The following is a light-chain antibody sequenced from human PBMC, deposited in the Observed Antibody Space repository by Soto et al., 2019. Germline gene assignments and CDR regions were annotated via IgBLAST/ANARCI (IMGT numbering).Light chain of an antibody. CDR2: GDT. CDR1: SSDIGAYNY. V-gene: IGLV2-14*03. Sequence: QSVLTQPASVSGSPGQSITISCTGTSSDIGAYNYVSWYQQHPGEAPKLLIYGDTNRPSGVPDRFSGSKSGTSASLAITGLQAEDEADYYCQSYDSRLSGYVFGTGTKVTVL. J-gene: IGLJ1*01. CDR3: QSYDSRLSGYV.